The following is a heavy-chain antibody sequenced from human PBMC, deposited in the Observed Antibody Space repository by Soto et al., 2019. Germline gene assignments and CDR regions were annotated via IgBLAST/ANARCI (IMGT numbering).Heavy chain of an antibody. CDR1: GGTVASSHW. CDR2: VYHTGDT. Sequence: SETLSLTCGVSGGTVASSHWWSWVRQSPGRGLEWIGNVYHTGDTNFNPSLQSRVTLSVDKSNNQFSLRLTSVTAADTAVYFCAREIVTAGGNNYFDPWGPGTLVTVSS. V-gene: IGHV4-4*02. CDR3: AREIVTAGGNNYFDP. D-gene: IGHD2-21*02. J-gene: IGHJ5*02.